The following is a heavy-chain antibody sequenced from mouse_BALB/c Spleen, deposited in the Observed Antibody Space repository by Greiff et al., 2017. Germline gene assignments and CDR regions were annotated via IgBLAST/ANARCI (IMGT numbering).Heavy chain of an antibody. CDR2: IYPYNGGT. CDR3: ARLGWLRRYAMDY. V-gene: IGHV1-34*01. Sequence: VQLQQPGAELVMPGASVKMSCKASGYTFTDYWMHWVKQRPGQGLEWIGYIYPYNGGTGYNQKFKSKATLTVDNSSSTAYMELRSLTSEDSAVYFCARLGWLRRYAMDYWGQGTSVTVSS. J-gene: IGHJ4*01. CDR1: GYTFTDYW. D-gene: IGHD2-2*01.